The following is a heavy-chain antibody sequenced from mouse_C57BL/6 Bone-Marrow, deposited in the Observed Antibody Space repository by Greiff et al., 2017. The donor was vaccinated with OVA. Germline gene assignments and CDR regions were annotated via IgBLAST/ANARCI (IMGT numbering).Heavy chain of an antibody. CDR3: ARKKGYDYSLYFDV. CDR1: GFSLTSYA. D-gene: IGHD2-4*01. Sequence: VQLQQSGPGLVAPSQSLSITCTVSGFSLTSYAISWVRQPPGKGLEWLGVIWTGGGTNYNSAIKSRLSISKDNSKSQVFLKMNSLQTDDTARYYCARKKGYDYSLYFDVWGTGTTVTVSS. V-gene: IGHV2-9-1*01. J-gene: IGHJ1*03. CDR2: IWTGGGT.